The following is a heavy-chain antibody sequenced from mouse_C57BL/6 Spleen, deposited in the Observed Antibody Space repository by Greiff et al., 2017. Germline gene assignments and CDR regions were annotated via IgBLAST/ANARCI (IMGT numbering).Heavy chain of an antibody. Sequence: QVQLQQPGAELVMPGASVKLSCKASGYTFTSYWMHWVKQRPGQGLEWIGEIDPSDSYTNYNQKFKGKSTLTVDKSSSTAYMQLSSLTSEDSAVYYCARFYSNYFDYWGQGTTRTVSS. CDR2: IDPSDSYT. J-gene: IGHJ2*01. D-gene: IGHD2-5*01. CDR1: GYTFTSYW. CDR3: ARFYSNYFDY. V-gene: IGHV1-69*01.